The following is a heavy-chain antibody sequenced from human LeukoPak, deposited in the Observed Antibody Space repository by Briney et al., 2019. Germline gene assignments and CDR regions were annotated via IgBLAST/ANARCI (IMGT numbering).Heavy chain of an antibody. V-gene: IGHV4-59*12. CDR3: ARDADPYYYDSSGVNDAFDI. J-gene: IGHJ3*02. D-gene: IGHD3-22*01. CDR1: GGSIGSYY. CDR2: IYDSGST. Sequence: SETLSLTCTVSGGSIGSYYWSWIRQPPGKGLEWIGYIYDSGSTNCNPSLKSRVTISLDTSKNQFSLKLSSVTAADTAVYYCARDADPYYYDSSGVNDAFDIWGQGTMVTVSS.